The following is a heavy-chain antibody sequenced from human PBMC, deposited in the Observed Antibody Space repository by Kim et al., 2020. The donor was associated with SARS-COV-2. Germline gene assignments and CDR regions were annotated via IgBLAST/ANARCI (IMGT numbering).Heavy chain of an antibody. CDR1: GYTFTGYY. Sequence: ASVKVSCEASGYTFTGYYMHWVRQAPGQGLEWMGWINPNSGGTNYAQKFQGRVTMTRDTSISTAYMELSRLKSDDTAVYYCARDPTYPDFWSGYYSGRWFDPWGQGTLVTVSS. V-gene: IGHV1-2*02. CDR3: ARDPTYPDFWSGYYSGRWFDP. CDR2: INPNSGGT. D-gene: IGHD3-3*01. J-gene: IGHJ5*02.